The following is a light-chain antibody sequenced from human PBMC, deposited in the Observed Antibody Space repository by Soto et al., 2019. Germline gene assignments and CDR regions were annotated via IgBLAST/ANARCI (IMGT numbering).Light chain of an antibody. CDR1: SSDVGTYKY. J-gene: IGLJ1*01. CDR3: SSYAGSNNFV. V-gene: IGLV2-8*01. Sequence: QSALAQPPSASGSPGQSVTISRTGTSSDVGTYKYVSWYQQHPGKAPKLMIYEVTKRPSGVPDRFSGSKSGNTASLTVSGLQAEDEADYYCSSYAGSNNFVFGTGTKVTVL. CDR2: EVT.